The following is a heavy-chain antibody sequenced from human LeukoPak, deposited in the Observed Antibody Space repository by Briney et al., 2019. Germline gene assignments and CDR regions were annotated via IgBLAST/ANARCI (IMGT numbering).Heavy chain of an antibody. CDR2: IRNKANGGTA. D-gene: IGHD6-19*01. J-gene: IGHJ4*02. Sequence: GGSLRLSCLGSGFTFSDYAMTCVRRATGKGLEWVGFIRNKANGGTADYAASVKGRFTISRDDSKTIAYLQMNSLKTEDTAVYYCSRAYSTGWLGINDYWGQGALVTVSS. CDR3: SRAYSTGWLGINDY. V-gene: IGHV3-49*04. CDR1: GFTFSDYA.